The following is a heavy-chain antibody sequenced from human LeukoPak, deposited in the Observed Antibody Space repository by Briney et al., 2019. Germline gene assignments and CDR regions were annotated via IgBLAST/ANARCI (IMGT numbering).Heavy chain of an antibody. J-gene: IGHJ4*02. CDR1: GFTFIDHY. V-gene: IGHV3-72*01. D-gene: IGHD5/OR15-5a*01. Sequence: GRSLRLSCAASGFTFIDHYMDWVRQAPGKGLEWIGRIRNKANSYTTEYAASVKGRFTVSRDDSKNSLFLQMNSLESEDTAVYYCARRNSVTQGLDNWGQGTLVTVSS. CDR2: IRNKANSYTT. CDR3: ARRNSVTQGLDN.